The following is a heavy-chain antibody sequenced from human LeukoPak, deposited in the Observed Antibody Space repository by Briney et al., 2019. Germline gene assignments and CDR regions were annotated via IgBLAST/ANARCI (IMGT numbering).Heavy chain of an antibody. V-gene: IGHV4-59*08. D-gene: IGHD6-13*01. CDR2: IYYSGTT. J-gene: IGHJ4*02. CDR3: ARQGKYMAATGTPNFDY. CDR1: GGSITSYY. Sequence: SSETLSLTCSVSGGSITSYYWSWIRQSPGKGLEWIGYIYYSGTTNYNPSLKSRVTISVDTSKNQFSLKVNSVTAADTAVYYCARQGKYMAATGTPNFDYWGQGTLVSVSS.